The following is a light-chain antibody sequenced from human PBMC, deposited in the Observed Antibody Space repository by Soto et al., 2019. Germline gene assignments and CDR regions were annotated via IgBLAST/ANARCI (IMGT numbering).Light chain of an antibody. CDR3: QQYYTTPLT. CDR2: WSS. J-gene: IGKJ4*01. Sequence: DIEMTQSPDALAVSQGERATIHXXSSQXILYNSNNKNCLGWYQQKPGQPPEXXSYWSSTRKSGVPDRFSGSGAGTDFTLTISSLQAEAVAVYYCQQYYTTPLTFGGGTKVEI. V-gene: IGKV4-1*01. CDR1: QXILYNSNNKNC.